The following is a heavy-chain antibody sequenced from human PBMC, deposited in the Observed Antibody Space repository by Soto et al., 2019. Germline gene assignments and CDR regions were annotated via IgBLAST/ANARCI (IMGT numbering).Heavy chain of an antibody. D-gene: IGHD3-22*01. V-gene: IGHV1-24*01. J-gene: IGHJ4*02. CDR1: GYTLTELS. CDR2: FDLENDHT. Sequence: GASVKVSCKVSGYTLTELSIHWVRQAPGEGLEWMGGFDLENDHTNYAQNLQGRVTMTTDTSTSTAYMELRSLRSDDTAVYYCARGKRGYYESTGYYSFDNWGQGTLVTVSS. CDR3: ARGKRGYYESTGYYSFDN.